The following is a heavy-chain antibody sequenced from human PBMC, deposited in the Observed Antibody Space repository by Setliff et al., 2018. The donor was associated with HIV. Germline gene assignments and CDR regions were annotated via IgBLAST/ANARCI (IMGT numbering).Heavy chain of an antibody. D-gene: IGHD2-8*01. CDR3: ATKLYCTNGVFLDSFDI. V-gene: IGHV1-2*06. CDR2: IIPNSGGI. CDR1: GYTFTGYY. J-gene: IGHJ3*02. Sequence: ASVKVSCKASGYTFTGYYVHWVRQAPGQGLEWMGRIIPNSGGINYAQKFRGSVTMTRDTSISTAYMELTRLRSDDTAVYYCATKLYCTNGVFLDSFDIWGQGTMVTVSS.